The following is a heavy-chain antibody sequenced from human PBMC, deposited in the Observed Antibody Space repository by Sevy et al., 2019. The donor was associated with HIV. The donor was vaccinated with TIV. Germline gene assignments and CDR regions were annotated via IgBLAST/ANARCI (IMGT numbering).Heavy chain of an antibody. CDR1: GGSFSGYY. Sequence: SETLSLTCAVYGGSFSGYYWSWIRQPPGKGLEWIGEINHSGSTNYNPSLKSRVTISVDTSKNQFSLKLSSVTAADTAVYYCARGLVAAAGPRFDYWGQGTLVTVSS. D-gene: IGHD6-13*01. CDR2: INHSGST. J-gene: IGHJ4*02. V-gene: IGHV4-34*01. CDR3: ARGLVAAAGPRFDY.